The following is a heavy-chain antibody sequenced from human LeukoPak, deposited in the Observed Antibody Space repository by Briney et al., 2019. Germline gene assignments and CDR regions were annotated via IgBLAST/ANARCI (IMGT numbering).Heavy chain of an antibody. CDR2: INSDGSST. Sequence: GGSLRLSCAASGFTFSSYWMHWVRQAPGKGLVWVSRINSDGSSTSYADSVKGRFTISRDNAKNTLYLQMNSLRAEDTAVYYCATGEIVVVITPSGYWGQGTLVTVSS. J-gene: IGHJ4*02. D-gene: IGHD3-22*01. V-gene: IGHV3-74*01. CDR1: GFTFSSYW. CDR3: ATGEIVVVITPSGY.